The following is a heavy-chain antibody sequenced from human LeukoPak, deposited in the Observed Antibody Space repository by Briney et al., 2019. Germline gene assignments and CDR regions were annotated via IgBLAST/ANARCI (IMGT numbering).Heavy chain of an antibody. V-gene: IGHV3-21*01. CDR2: ISSSSSYI. CDR3: ARGEDTATVTGGYNWFDP. CDR1: GFTFSSYS. Sequence: PGGSLRLSCAASGFTFSSYSMNWVRQAPGKGLEWVSCISSSSSYIYYADSVKGRFTISRDNAKNSLYLQMNSLRAEDTAVYYCARGEDTATVTGGYNWFDPWGQGTLVTVSS. J-gene: IGHJ5*02. D-gene: IGHD5-18*01.